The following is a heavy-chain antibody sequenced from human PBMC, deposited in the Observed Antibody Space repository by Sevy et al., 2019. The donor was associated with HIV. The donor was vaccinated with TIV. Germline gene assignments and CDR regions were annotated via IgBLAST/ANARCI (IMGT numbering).Heavy chain of an antibody. Sequence: SETLSLTCAVYGGSFSGYYWSRIRQPPRKGLEWIGEINHSGSTNYNPSLKSRVTISVDTSKNQFSLKLSSVTAADTAVYYCARGRSYGFRYYFDYWGQGTLVTVSS. D-gene: IGHD5-18*01. V-gene: IGHV4-34*01. J-gene: IGHJ4*02. CDR2: INHSGST. CDR1: GGSFSGYY. CDR3: ARGRSYGFRYYFDY.